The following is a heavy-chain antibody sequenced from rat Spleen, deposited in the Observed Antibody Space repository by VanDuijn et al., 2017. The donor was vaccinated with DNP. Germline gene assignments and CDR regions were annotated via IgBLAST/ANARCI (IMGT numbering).Heavy chain of an antibody. V-gene: IGHV5-22*01. J-gene: IGHJ2*01. CDR2: SSYDGVST. D-gene: IGHD1-4*01. Sequence: EVQLVESGGGLVQPGRSLKLSCAASGFTFSDYYMAWVRRAPAKGLEWVAYSSYDGVSTYNGDSVRGRFTISRDNAKNTLYLQINNLRSEDMATYYCARHVLPLRVWDYWGQGVMVTVSS. CDR3: ARHVLPLRVWDY. CDR1: GFTFSDYY.